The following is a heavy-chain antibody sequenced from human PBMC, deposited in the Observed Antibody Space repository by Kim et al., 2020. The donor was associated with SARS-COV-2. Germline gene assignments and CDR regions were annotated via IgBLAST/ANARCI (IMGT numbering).Heavy chain of an antibody. D-gene: IGHD3-22*01. Sequence: AQGFTGRFVFSLDTSVSTAYLQISSLKAEDTAVYYCARTGWTDSSGYHFDYWGQGTLVTVSS. CDR3: ARTGWTDSSGYHFDY. J-gene: IGHJ4*02. V-gene: IGHV7-4-1*02.